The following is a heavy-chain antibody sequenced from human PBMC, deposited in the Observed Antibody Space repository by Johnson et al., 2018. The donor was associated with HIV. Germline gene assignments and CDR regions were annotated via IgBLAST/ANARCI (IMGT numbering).Heavy chain of an antibody. CDR1: GFTFSSYA. J-gene: IGHJ3*02. Sequence: VQLVESGGGVVQPGRSLRLSCAASGFTFSSYAMHWVRQAPGKALEWVAATSADGANTYYADSVTGRFTISRDNSKNTLYLQMNSLRAEDTAVYYCAKEGVAGADAFDIWGQGTMVTVSS. D-gene: IGHD6-19*01. V-gene: IGHV3-30*04. CDR2: TSADGANT. CDR3: AKEGVAGADAFDI.